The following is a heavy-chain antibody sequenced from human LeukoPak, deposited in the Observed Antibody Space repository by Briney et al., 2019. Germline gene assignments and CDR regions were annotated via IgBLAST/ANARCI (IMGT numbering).Heavy chain of an antibody. CDR3: ARDRGPMDDSSGLD. CDR2: IKSDGSTT. D-gene: IGHD3-22*01. CDR1: GFTFSSYW. J-gene: IGHJ4*02. V-gene: IGHV3-74*01. Sequence: PGGSLRLSCAASGFTFSSYWMHWVRQAPGRGLVWVSRIKSDGSTTSYADSVKGRFTISRDNAKNTLYLQVNSLRAEDTAVYYCARDRGPMDDSSGLDWGQGTLVTVSS.